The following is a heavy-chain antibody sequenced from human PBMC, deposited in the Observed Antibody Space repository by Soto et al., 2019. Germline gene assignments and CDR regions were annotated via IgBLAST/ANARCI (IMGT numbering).Heavy chain of an antibody. V-gene: IGHV2-5*02. CDR3: VQSRCGGDCLEIYSSHAYNGLDV. D-gene: IGHD2-21*02. J-gene: IGHJ6*02. CDR2: LYWDDDK. CDR1: GLSLRTTGVG. Sequence: QVTLKESGPTLVKPTQTLTLTCTVSGLSLRTTGVGVGWVRQPPGKAQEGLALLYWDDDKRYSPSLRSRLTIAKDISEKQVVLTMTNMDTVDTATYYCVQSRCGGDCLEIYSSHAYNGLDVWGQGTTVTVSS.